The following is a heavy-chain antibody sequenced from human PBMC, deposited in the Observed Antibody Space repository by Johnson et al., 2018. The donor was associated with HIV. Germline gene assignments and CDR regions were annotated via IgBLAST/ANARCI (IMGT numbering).Heavy chain of an antibody. CDR1: GFTFSSYW. CDR2: IKQDGSEK. CDR3: AKEGSIAAAVNDAFDI. J-gene: IGHJ3*02. Sequence: VQLVESGGGLVQPGGSLRLSCAASGFTFSSYWMSWVRQAPGKGLEWVANIKQDGSEKYYVDSVKGRFTISRDNAKNSLYLQMNSLRAEDTAVYYCAKEGSIAAAVNDAFDIWGQGTMVTVSS. D-gene: IGHD6-13*01. V-gene: IGHV3-7*03.